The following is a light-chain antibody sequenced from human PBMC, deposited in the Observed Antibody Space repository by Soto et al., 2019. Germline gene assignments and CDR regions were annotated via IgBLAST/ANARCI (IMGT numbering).Light chain of an antibody. CDR3: QQSYSTPT. J-gene: IGKJ5*01. CDR1: QGISND. CDR2: GAS. V-gene: IGKV1-39*01. Sequence: DIHITQSPPSLSASVGDRVTISCQASQGISNDLTWYQQKPGKAPKLLIYGASSLESGVPSRLSGSGSGTDFTLTIRSLQPEDFATYYCQQSYSTPTFGQGTRLEIK.